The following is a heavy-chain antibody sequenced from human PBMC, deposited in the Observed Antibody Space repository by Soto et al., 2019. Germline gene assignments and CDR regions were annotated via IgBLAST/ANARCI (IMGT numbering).Heavy chain of an antibody. V-gene: IGHV3-15*01. CDR3: TTDTPRRNSYYYDSSGYYFDY. J-gene: IGHJ4*02. CDR1: GFTFSNAW. D-gene: IGHD3-22*01. Sequence: GGSLRLSCAASGFTFSNAWMSWVRQAPGKGLEWVGRIKSKTDGGTTDYAAPVKGRFTISRDDSKNTLYLQMNSLKTEDTAVYYCTTDTPRRNSYYYDSSGYYFDYWGQGTLVTVSS. CDR2: IKSKTDGGTT.